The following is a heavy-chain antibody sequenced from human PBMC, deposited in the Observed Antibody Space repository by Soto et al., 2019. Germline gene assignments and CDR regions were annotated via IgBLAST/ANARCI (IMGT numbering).Heavy chain of an antibody. J-gene: IGHJ6*02. CDR3: LYCSGGSCQRGYYGMDV. D-gene: IGHD2-15*01. CDR1: GGTFSSYA. CDR2: IIPIFGTA. Sequence: QVQLVQSGAEVKKPGSSVKVSCKASGGTFSSYAISWVRQAPGQGLEWMGGIIPIFGTANYAQKFQGRVTITADESTSTAYMELSSLSSEDTAVYYCLYCSGGSCQRGYYGMDVWGQGTTVTVSS. V-gene: IGHV1-69*12.